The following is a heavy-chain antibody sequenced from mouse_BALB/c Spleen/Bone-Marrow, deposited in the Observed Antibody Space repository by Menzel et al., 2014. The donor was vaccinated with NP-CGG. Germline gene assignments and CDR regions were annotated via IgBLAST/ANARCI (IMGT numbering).Heavy chain of an antibody. CDR1: GFNIKDTY. Sequence: EVQVVESGAELVKPGVSVKFSCTASGFNIKDTYMHWVKQRPEQGLEWIGRIDPANGNTKYDPKFQGKATITADTSSNTACLQLSSMTSEDTAVYYCARWEYYAMDYWGQGTSVTVSS. J-gene: IGHJ4*01. D-gene: IGHD4-1*01. CDR2: IDPANGNT. V-gene: IGHV14-3*02. CDR3: ARWEYYAMDY.